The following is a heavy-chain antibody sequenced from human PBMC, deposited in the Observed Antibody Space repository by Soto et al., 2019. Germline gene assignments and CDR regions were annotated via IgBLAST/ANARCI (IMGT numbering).Heavy chain of an antibody. J-gene: IGHJ2*01. CDR3: AKEPVGPDWYFDL. CDR1: GFTFSSYW. CDR2: ISGGGINK. Sequence: GGSLRLSCAASGFTFSSYWMSWVRQAPGKGLEWVSGISGGGINKHYADSVKGRFTVSRDNSKNTLYLQMNSLRAEDTAVYNCAKEPVGPDWYFDLWGRGTLVTVSS. V-gene: IGHV3-23*01.